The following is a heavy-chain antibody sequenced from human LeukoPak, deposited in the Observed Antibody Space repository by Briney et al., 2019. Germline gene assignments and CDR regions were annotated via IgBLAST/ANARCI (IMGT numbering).Heavy chain of an antibody. V-gene: IGHV4-39*01. J-gene: IGHJ4*02. D-gene: IGHD3-22*01. CDR1: GGSISSSSYY. Sequence: PSETLSLTCTVSGGSISSSSYYWGWIRRPPGKGLEWIGSIYYSGSTYYNPSLKSRVTISVDTSKNQFSLKLSSVTAADTAVYYCARLAAKGYDSSGYLDYWGQGTLVTVSS. CDR2: IYYSGST. CDR3: ARLAAKGYDSSGYLDY.